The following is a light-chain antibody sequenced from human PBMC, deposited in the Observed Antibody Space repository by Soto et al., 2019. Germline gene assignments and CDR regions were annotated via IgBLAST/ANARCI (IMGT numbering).Light chain of an antibody. J-gene: IGKJ1*01. V-gene: IGKV3-15*01. CDR3: QQYNNWPRT. CDR1: QSVASN. Sequence: EIVMTQSPVTLSLSPGDRATLSCRVSQSVASNLAWFQQKPGQAPRLLVYGASASATGIPARFSGSGSGTEFTLTISSLQSEDFAVYYCQQYNNWPRTFGQGTKVEIK. CDR2: GAS.